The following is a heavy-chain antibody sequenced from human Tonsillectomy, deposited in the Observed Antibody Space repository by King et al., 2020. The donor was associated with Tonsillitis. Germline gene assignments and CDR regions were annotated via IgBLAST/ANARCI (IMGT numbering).Heavy chain of an antibody. CDR1: GFTVSSNY. V-gene: IGHV3-53*01. D-gene: IGHD3-10*01. CDR3: ARGDFSSGSYYSSFDY. J-gene: IGHJ4*02. CDR2: LYSGGST. Sequence: VQLVESGGGLIQPGGSLRLSCAASGFTVSSNYMTWVRQAPGKGLEWVSVLYSGGSTYYSDSVKGRFTISRDNSKNTLYLQMNSLRAEDTAVYYCARGDFSSGSYYSSFDYWGQGTLVTVSS.